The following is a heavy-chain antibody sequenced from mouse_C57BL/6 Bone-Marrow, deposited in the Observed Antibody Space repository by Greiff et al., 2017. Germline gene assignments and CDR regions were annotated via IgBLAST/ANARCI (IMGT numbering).Heavy chain of an antibody. CDR2: IWGVGST. D-gene: IGHD2-3*01. CDR1: GFSLTSYG. J-gene: IGHJ3*01. Sequence: VQGVESGPGLVAPSQSLSITCTVSGFSLTSYGVDWVRQSPGKGLEWLGVIWGVGSTNYNSALKSRLSISKDNSKSQVFLKMNSLQTDDTAMYYCASYDGSPFAYWGQGTLVTVSA. V-gene: IGHV2-6*01. CDR3: ASYDGSPFAY.